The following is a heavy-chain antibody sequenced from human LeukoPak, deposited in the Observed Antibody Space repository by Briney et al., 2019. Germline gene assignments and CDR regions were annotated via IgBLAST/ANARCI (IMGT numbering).Heavy chain of an antibody. Sequence: PGGSLRLSCAASGFTFSSSWMHWVRQAPGKGLVWVSRISSDGSSTNYADSVKGRFTISRDNAKNTLYLQMNTLRDEDTAVYYCAILGATVTTGRTGYIVDYWGQGTLVTVSS. D-gene: IGHD4-17*01. CDR3: AILGATVTTGRTGYIVDY. CDR1: GFTFSSSW. CDR2: ISSDGSST. J-gene: IGHJ4*02. V-gene: IGHV3-74*01.